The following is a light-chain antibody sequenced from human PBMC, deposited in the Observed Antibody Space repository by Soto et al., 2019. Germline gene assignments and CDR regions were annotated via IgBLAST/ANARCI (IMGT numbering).Light chain of an antibody. CDR2: DVS. Sequence: QSALTQPASVSGSPGQSITISCTGTSSDVGNYNYVSWHQHHPGKAPKLMINDVSNRPSGVSSRFSGSKSGNTASLTISGLQAEDEAYYYCSSYTSSDTYVFGTGTKLTVL. J-gene: IGLJ1*01. CDR3: SSYTSSDTYV. CDR1: SSDVGNYNY. V-gene: IGLV2-14*03.